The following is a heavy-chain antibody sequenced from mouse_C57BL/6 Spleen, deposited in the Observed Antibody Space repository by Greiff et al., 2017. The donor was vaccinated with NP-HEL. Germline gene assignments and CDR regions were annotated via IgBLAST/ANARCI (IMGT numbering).Heavy chain of an antibody. CDR2: IDPSDSYT. V-gene: IGHV1-50*01. CDR1: GYTFTSCW. D-gene: IGHD1-1*01. CDR3: ARGTTVPLRYFDV. J-gene: IGHJ1*03. Sequence: QVQLQQPGAELVKPGASVKLSCKASGYTFTSCWMQWVKQRPGQGLEWIGEIDPSDSYTNYNQKFKGKATLTVDTSSSTAYMQLSSLTSEDSAVYYCARGTTVPLRYFDVWGTGTTVTVSS.